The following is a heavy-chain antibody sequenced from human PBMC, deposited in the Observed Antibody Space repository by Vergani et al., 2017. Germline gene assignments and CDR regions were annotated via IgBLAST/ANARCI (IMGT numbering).Heavy chain of an antibody. CDR2: IYTSGSI. D-gene: IGHD3-3*01. CDR1: GGSISSYY. Sequence: QVQLQESGPGLVKPSETLSLTCTVSGGSISSYYWSWIRQPAGKGLEWIGRIYTSGSINYNPSLKSRVTMSVDTYKNQFSLKLSSVTAADTAVYYCARDSTNFYYDLWSGYYQDWFDPWGQGTLVTVSS. V-gene: IGHV4-4*07. J-gene: IGHJ5*02. CDR3: ARDSTNFYYDLWSGYYQDWFDP.